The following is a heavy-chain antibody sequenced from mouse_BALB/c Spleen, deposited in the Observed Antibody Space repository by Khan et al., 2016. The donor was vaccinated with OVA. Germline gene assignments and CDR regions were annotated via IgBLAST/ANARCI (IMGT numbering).Heavy chain of an antibody. CDR1: GYTFTSYT. CDR2: INISNNYT. D-gene: IGHD2-12*01. J-gene: IGHJ3*01. Sequence: QVKLQQSGAELARPGASVKMSCKASGYTFTSYTIHWVRQRPGQALEWIGHINISNNYTNYNQNFKDKAALIVDKSSSTAYMQLSRLTSEESAVYYYGREGAYHRSVGCVAYCGQGTLVTLS. CDR3: GREGAYHRSVGCVAY. V-gene: IGHV1-4*01.